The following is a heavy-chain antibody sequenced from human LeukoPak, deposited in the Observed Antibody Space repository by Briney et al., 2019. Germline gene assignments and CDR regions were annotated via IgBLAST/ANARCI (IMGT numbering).Heavy chain of an antibody. Sequence: GGSLRLSCAAAGLTVSSNYMSWVRQAPGKGLEWVSVIYRGGSTYYADSVEGRFTLSRESFKNTLYLQMNSLRPEDTAVYYCARILKGSGPEYYDNGMDVWGQGTTVTVSS. J-gene: IGHJ6*02. CDR3: ARILKGSGPEYYDNGMDV. D-gene: IGHD3-10*01. CDR2: IYRGGST. V-gene: IGHV3-53*01. CDR1: GLTVSSNY.